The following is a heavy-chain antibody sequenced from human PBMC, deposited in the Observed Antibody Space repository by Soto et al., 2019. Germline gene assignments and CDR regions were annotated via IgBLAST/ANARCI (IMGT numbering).Heavy chain of an antibody. V-gene: IGHV1-2*02. Sequence: ASVKVSCKASGYSFTGYYIHWVRQAPGQGLEWMGWINPNSGGTTYAQKFRARIAMARDTSTNTAYLDVSSLKSDDTAVYYCARANAIRPYYYNMDVWGQGTTVTVSS. D-gene: IGHD2-2*01. J-gene: IGHJ6*02. CDR2: INPNSGGT. CDR3: ARANAIRPYYYNMDV. CDR1: GYSFTGYY.